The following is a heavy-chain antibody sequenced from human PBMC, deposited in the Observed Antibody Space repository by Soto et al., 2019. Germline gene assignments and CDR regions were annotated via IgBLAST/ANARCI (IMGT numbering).Heavy chain of an antibody. J-gene: IGHJ4*02. CDR3: AGGTGWIWDN. D-gene: IGHD6-19*01. CDR2: IKQDGSQK. Sequence: EVQLVESGGGLVQPGGSLRLSCAASGFTFSTYWMTWVRQAPGKGLEWVANIKQDGSQKYYVDSVKGRFTISRDNAKNSLYQQMNSLRAEDTAVYYCAGGTGWIWDNWGQGTLVTVSS. V-gene: IGHV3-7*04. CDR1: GFTFSTYW.